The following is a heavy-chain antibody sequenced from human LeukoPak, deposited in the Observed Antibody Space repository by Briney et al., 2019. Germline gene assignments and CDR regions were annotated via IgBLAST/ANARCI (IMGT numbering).Heavy chain of an antibody. CDR1: GYSFSNYW. CDR2: ISPTDSGT. CDR3: ARQDYSYYVMDV. Sequence: GESLKISCKGSGYSFSNYWIAWVRQMPGKGLEWMGIISPTDSGTRYSPSFQGQVTISADTPFSTAYLQWSSLQASDTAIYYCARQDYSYYVMDVWGQGTTATVSS. V-gene: IGHV5-51*01. J-gene: IGHJ6*02.